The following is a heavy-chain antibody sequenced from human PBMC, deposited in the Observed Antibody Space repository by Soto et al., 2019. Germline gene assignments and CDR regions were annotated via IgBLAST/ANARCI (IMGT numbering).Heavy chain of an antibody. CDR3: ARHSHVRYYYDSSGPE. D-gene: IGHD3-22*01. J-gene: IGHJ4*02. CDR2: IYYSGST. V-gene: IGHV4-39*01. CDR1: GGSISSSSYY. Sequence: QLQLQESGPGLVKPSETLSLTCTVSGGSISSSSYYWGWIRQPPGKGLEWIGSIYYSGSTYYNPSLKSRVTISVDTSKNQFSLKLSSVTAADTAVYYCARHSHVRYYYDSSGPEWGQGTLVTVSS.